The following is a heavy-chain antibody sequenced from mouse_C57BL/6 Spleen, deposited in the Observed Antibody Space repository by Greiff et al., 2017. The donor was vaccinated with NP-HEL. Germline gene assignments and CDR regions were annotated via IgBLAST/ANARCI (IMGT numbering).Heavy chain of an antibody. Sequence: VQLQQSGAELVRPGASVTLSCKASGYTFTDYEMHWVKQTPVHGLEWIGAIDPETGGTAYNQKFKGKAILTADKSSSTAYMELRSLTSEDSAVYYCTRRSYDGYRGFAYWGQGTLVTVSA. CDR2: IDPETGGT. CDR1: GYTFTDYE. D-gene: IGHD2-3*01. CDR3: TRRSYDGYRGFAY. V-gene: IGHV1-15*01. J-gene: IGHJ3*01.